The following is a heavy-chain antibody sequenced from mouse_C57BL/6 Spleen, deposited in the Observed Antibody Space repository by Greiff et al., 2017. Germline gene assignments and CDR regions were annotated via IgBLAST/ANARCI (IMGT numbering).Heavy chain of an antibody. V-gene: IGHV5-16*01. CDR1: GFTFSDYY. CDR2: INYDGSST. D-gene: IGHD1-1*01. Sequence: EVKVVESEGGLVQPGSSMKLSCTASGFTFSDYYMAWVRQVPEKGLEWVANINYDGSSTYYLDSLKSRFIISRDNAKNILYLQMSSLKSEDTATYYCARTNSPYYYGSSVEYYFDYWGQGTTLTVSS. CDR3: ARTNSPYYYGSSVEYYFDY. J-gene: IGHJ2*01.